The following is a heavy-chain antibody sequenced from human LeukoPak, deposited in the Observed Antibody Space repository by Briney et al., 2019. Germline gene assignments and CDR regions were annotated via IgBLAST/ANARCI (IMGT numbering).Heavy chain of an antibody. V-gene: IGHV4-59*12. CDR3: ARVAYSGYDYRGYFDY. J-gene: IGHJ4*02. CDR2: IYYSGSA. Sequence: SETLSLTCAVYGGSFSTYYWSWIRQPPGKGLEWIGYIYYSGSANYNPSLKSRVTISVDTSKNQFSLKLSSVTAADTAVFYCARVAYSGYDYRGYFDYWGQGTLVTVSS. CDR1: GGSFSTYY. D-gene: IGHD5-12*01.